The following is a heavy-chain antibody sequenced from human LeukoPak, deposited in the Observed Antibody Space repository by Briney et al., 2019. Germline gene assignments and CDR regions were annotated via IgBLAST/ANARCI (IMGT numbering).Heavy chain of an antibody. J-gene: IGHJ6*02. Sequence: GTSVKVSCKASGFTFTTSAVQWVRQARGQRLEWIGWIVVGSGNTNYAQKFQERVTITRDMSTSTVYVDLSSQRSEDTAVYYCAAASNYYDRSNYYSYAMDVWGQGTTVTVSS. D-gene: IGHD3-22*01. V-gene: IGHV1-58*01. CDR1: GFTFTTSA. CDR3: AAASNYYDRSNYYSYAMDV. CDR2: IVVGSGNT.